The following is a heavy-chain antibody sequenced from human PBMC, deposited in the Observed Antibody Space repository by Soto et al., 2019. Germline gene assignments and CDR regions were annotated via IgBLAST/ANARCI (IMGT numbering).Heavy chain of an antibody. Sequence: GGSLXLSCATSGFXFSNYGVNWVRQAPGKGLEWVSSISSSSSSTIYYADSVKGRFTISRDNAKNSLYLQMNSLRAEDTAVYYCARDDNYDRSGSAVYFDYWGQGTLVTVSS. D-gene: IGHD3-22*01. V-gene: IGHV3-48*01. CDR1: GFXFSNYG. CDR2: ISSSSSSTI. CDR3: ARDDNYDRSGSAVYFDY. J-gene: IGHJ4*02.